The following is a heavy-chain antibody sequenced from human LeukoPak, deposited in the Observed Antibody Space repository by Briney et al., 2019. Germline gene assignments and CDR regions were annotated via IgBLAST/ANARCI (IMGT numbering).Heavy chain of an antibody. Sequence: PSETLSLTCAVYGGSFSGYYWSWIRQPPGKGLEWIGEINHSGSTNYNPSLRSRVTISVDTSKNQFSLKLSSVTAADTAVYYCARGRGTYYYDSSGYYAYWGQGTLVTVSS. CDR3: ARGRGTYYYDSSGYYAY. V-gene: IGHV4-34*01. CDR1: GGSFSGYY. J-gene: IGHJ4*02. D-gene: IGHD3-22*01. CDR2: INHSGST.